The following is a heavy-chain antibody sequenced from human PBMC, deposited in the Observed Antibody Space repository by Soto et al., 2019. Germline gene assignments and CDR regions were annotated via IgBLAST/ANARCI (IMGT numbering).Heavy chain of an antibody. D-gene: IGHD5-12*01. CDR1: GYTFTSYG. Sequence: ASVKVSCKASGYTFTSYGISWVRQAPGQGLEWMGWISAYNGNTNYAQKLQGRVTMTTDTSTSTAYMELRSLRSDDTAVYYCARGRVIIVATIVKYDAFDIWGQGTMVTVSS. CDR2: ISAYNGNT. CDR3: ARGRVIIVATIVKYDAFDI. V-gene: IGHV1-18*01. J-gene: IGHJ3*02.